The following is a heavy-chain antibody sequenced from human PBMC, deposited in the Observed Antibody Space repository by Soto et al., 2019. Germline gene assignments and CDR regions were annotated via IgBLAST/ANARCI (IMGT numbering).Heavy chain of an antibody. CDR2: ISSSSSYI. Sequence: EVQLVESGGGLVKPGGSLRLSCAASGFSFRNYGMKRVRQAPEKGLEWVSSISSSSSYISYADSAKGRFTISRDNAKNSVNLQMNSLRAEDTAVYYCARSDCTSTSCYVVWFDPWGQGTLVTVSS. D-gene: IGHD2-2*01. CDR3: ARSDCTSTSCYVVWFDP. J-gene: IGHJ5*02. V-gene: IGHV3-21*01. CDR1: GFSFRNYG.